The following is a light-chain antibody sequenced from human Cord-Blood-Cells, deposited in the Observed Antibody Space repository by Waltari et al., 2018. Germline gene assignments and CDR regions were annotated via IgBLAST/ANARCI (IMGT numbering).Light chain of an antibody. CDR2: AAS. CDR3: QQSYSTART. J-gene: IGKJ1*01. Sequence: IQMTQSPSSLSAAVGDRVTITYWASQSISSYLTWYQQKPGKAPKLLIYAASSLQSGVPSRFSGSGSGTDFTLPISSLQPEDFATYYCQQSYSTARTFGHGTKVEIK. CDR1: QSISSY. V-gene: IGKV1-39*01.